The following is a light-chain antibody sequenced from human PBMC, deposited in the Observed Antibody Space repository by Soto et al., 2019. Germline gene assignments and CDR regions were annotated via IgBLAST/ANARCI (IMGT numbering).Light chain of an antibody. Sequence: IVVTQSPDSLAVSLGEKATINCKSSQNILYSSNNKHFLSWYQQKPRQPPKLLIYWASTRESGVPDRFSGSGYGTDFTLTLSRLEPEDFAVYYCQQYGSSPRTFGQGTRLEIK. CDR3: QQYGSSPRT. CDR2: WAS. V-gene: IGKV4-1*01. CDR1: QNILYSSNNKHF. J-gene: IGKJ5*01.